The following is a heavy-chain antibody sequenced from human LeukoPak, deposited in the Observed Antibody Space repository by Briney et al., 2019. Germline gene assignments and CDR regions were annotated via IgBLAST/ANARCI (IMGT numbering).Heavy chain of an antibody. CDR3: ARGGDFDY. Sequence: SETLSLTCTVSGGSISSHYWSWIRQHPGKGLEWIGYIYYSGSTYYNPSLKSRVTISVDTSKNQFSLKLSSVTAADTAVYYCARGGDFDYWGQGTLVTASS. CDR1: GGSISSHY. V-gene: IGHV4-59*06. D-gene: IGHD3-16*01. J-gene: IGHJ4*02. CDR2: IYYSGST.